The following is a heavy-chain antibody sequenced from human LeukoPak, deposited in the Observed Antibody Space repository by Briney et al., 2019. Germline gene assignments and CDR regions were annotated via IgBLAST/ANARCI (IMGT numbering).Heavy chain of an antibody. CDR2: ISSNSSTI. CDR1: GFTFSSYS. Sequence: PGGSLRLSCAASGFTFSSYSMNWVRQAPGKGLEWVSYISSNSSTIYYADSVKGRFTISRDNAKNSLYLQMNSLRAEDTAVYYCARGWSGYYMGGGESNYFDYWGQGTLVTVSS. J-gene: IGHJ4*02. D-gene: IGHD3-3*01. CDR3: ARGWSGYYMGGGESNYFDY. V-gene: IGHV3-48*01.